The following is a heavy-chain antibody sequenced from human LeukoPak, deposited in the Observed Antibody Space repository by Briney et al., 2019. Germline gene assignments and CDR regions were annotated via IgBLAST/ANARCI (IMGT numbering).Heavy chain of an antibody. CDR3: ARDRAAFGVVQVGY. D-gene: IGHD3-3*01. CDR2: INSDGTNT. J-gene: IGHJ4*02. Sequence: GGSVRLSCAASTFTLSRYWMHWVRHAPGKGRVWVSRINSDGTNTDYADSVKGRFTIARDNTKNTLYLQMNSLRTEDTAVYYCARDRAAFGVVQVGYWGQGTLVTVSS. CDR1: TFTLSRYW. V-gene: IGHV3-74*01.